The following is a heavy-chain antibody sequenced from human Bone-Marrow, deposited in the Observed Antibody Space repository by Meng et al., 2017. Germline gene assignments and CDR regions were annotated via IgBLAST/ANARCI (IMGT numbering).Heavy chain of an antibody. J-gene: IGHJ3*02. Sequence: GGSLRLSCAASGFTFSSYAMHWVRQAPGKGLEWVAVISYDGSNKYYADSVKGRFTISRDNSKNTLYLQMNSLRAEDTAVYYCARGGVLLWFGEFDAFDIWGQGTMVTVSS. CDR2: ISYDGSNK. CDR1: GFTFSSYA. D-gene: IGHD3-10*01. CDR3: ARGGVLLWFGEFDAFDI. V-gene: IGHV3-30*04.